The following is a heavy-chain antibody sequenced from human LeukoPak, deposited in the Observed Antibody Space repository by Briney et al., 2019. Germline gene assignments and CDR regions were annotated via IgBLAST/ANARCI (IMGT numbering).Heavy chain of an antibody. D-gene: IGHD6-19*01. CDR3: AKIAVAGTWGIDY. J-gene: IGHJ4*02. CDR2: ISYDGSNK. CDR1: GFTFSSYG. Sequence: GGSLRLSCAASGFTFSSYGMHWVRQAPGKGLEWVAVISYDGSNKYYADSVKGRFTISRDNAKKSLYLQMNSLRAEDTAVYYCAKIAVAGTWGIDYWGQGTLVTVSS. V-gene: IGHV3-30*18.